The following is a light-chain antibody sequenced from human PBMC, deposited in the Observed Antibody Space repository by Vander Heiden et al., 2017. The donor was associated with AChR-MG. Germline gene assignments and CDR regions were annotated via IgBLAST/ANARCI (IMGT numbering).Light chain of an antibody. CDR3: QQYYSPPWT. V-gene: IGKV4-1*01. Sequence: DIVMTQSPDSLAVSLGERATINCKSSQSVLYSSNNKNDLAWYQQKPGQPPKLLIHWASTRESGVPDRFSGSGSGTDFTLTISSLQAEDVAVYYCQQYYSPPWTFGQGTKVEIK. CDR2: WAS. CDR1: QSVLYSSNNKND. J-gene: IGKJ1*01.